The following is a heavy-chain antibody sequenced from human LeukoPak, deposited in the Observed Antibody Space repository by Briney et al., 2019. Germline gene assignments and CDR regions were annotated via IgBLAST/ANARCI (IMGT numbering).Heavy chain of an antibody. V-gene: IGHV1-2*02. CDR2: INPNSGGT. J-gene: IGHJ2*01. Sequence: ASVKVSCKASGYTFTGYYMHWVRQAPGQGLEWMGWINPNSGGTNYAQKFQGRVTITRDTSISTAYMELSRLRSDDTAVYYCARDGDYSAGYFDLWGRGTLVTVSS. CDR3: ARDGDYSAGYFDL. CDR1: GYTFTGYY. D-gene: IGHD4-17*01.